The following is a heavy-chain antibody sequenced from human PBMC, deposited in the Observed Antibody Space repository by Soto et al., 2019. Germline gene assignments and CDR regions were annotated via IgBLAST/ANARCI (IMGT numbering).Heavy chain of an antibody. CDR3: AKVINRFLEWLDDY. Sequence: ASVKVSCKASGYTFISYYMHWVRQAPGQGLEWMGIINPSGGATYYAQKFQGRVIMTRDTSTSTVYMELSSLRSEDTAIYYCAKVINRFLEWLDDYWGRGTLVTVSS. V-gene: IGHV1-46*01. J-gene: IGHJ4*02. CDR1: GYTFISYY. D-gene: IGHD3-3*01. CDR2: INPSGGAT.